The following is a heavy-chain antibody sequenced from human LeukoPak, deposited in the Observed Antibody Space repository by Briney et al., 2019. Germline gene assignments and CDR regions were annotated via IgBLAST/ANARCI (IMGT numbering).Heavy chain of an antibody. J-gene: IGHJ4*02. Sequence: SETLSLTCAVYGGSFSGYYWSWIRQPPGKGLEWIGEINHRGSTNYNPSLKSRVTISVDTSKSQFSLKLSSVTAADTAVYYCARGRYCSSTSCYVYYFDYWGQGTLVTVSS. CDR1: GGSFSGYY. CDR3: ARGRYCSSTSCYVYYFDY. V-gene: IGHV4-34*01. D-gene: IGHD2-2*01. CDR2: INHRGST.